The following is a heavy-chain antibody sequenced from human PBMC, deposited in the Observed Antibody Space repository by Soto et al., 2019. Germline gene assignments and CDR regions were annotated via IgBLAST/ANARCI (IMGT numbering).Heavy chain of an antibody. V-gene: IGHV3-23*01. CDR1: GFTVRNNG. CDR3: AKGRAGGWNGGDY. D-gene: IGHD1-1*01. CDR2: ISGSGDNT. Sequence: EVQLLESGGGLVQPGGSLRLTCAASGFTVRNNGMVWVRQAPGKGLEWVSAISGSGDNTYYADSVKGRFTISRDNSKNTLYVQMNRLRAEDTAVYYCAKGRAGGWNGGDYWGQGTLVTVSS. J-gene: IGHJ4*02.